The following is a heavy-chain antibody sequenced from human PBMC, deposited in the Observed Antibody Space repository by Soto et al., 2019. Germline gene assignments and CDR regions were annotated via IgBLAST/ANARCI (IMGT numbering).Heavy chain of an antibody. CDR2: ISYDGSNK. CDR3: AKDLEDVRYSSGWLRAGPDY. CDR1: GFTFSSYG. Sequence: HPGGSLRLSCAASGFTFSSYGMHWVRQAPGKGLEWVAVISYDGSNKYYADSVKGRFTISRDNSKNTLYLQMNSLRAEDTAVYYCAKDLEDVRYSSGWLRAGPDYWGQGTLVTVS. J-gene: IGHJ4*02. V-gene: IGHV3-30*18. D-gene: IGHD6-19*01.